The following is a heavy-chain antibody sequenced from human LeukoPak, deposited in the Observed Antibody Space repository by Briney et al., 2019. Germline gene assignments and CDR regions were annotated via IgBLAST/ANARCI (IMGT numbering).Heavy chain of an antibody. J-gene: IGHJ4*02. Sequence: SGGSLRLSCAASGFSVSSNYISWVRQAPGRGLEWVSVIYSGGSTKYADSVKARFTISRDNSKNTVFLQMNSLRAEDTAVYYCARATLDNWGQGPLVTVS. CDR3: ARATLDN. V-gene: IGHV3-53*01. CDR2: IYSGGST. CDR1: GFSVSSNY.